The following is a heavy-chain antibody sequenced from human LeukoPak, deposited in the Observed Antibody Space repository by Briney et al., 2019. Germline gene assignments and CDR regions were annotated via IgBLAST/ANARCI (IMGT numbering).Heavy chain of an antibody. V-gene: IGHV3-15*01. CDR3: TTDPAGASEYFDY. CDR2: IKSKTDGGTT. D-gene: IGHD6-19*01. CDR1: GFTFSNAW. J-gene: IGHJ4*02. Sequence: GGSLRLSCAASGFTFSNAWMSWVRQAPGKGLEWVGRIKSKTDGGTTDYAAPVKGRFTISRDDSKNTLYLQMNSLKTGDTAVYYCTTDPAGASEYFDYWGQGTLVTVSS.